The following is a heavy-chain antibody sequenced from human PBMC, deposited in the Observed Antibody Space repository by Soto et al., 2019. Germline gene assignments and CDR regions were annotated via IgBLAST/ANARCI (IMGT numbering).Heavy chain of an antibody. D-gene: IGHD3-10*01. Sequence: PSQTLSLTCDISGDSVSRNSASWNWIRQSPSRGLEWLGRTYYRTRWYSDSAISLKSRITINADTSKNQFSLQLNYVTPEDTAVYYCARGESGNSLANFADWGQGTLVTVSS. CDR2: TYYRTRWYS. CDR3: ARGESGNSLANFAD. V-gene: IGHV6-1*01. CDR1: GDSVSRNSAS. J-gene: IGHJ4*02.